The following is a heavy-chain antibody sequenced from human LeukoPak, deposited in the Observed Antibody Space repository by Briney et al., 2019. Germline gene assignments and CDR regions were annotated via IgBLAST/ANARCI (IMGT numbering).Heavy chain of an antibody. CDR1: GFTFSSYG. V-gene: IGHV3-33*01. CDR3: ARDGTYYDILTPHFDY. J-gene: IGHJ4*02. D-gene: IGHD3-9*01. CDR2: IWYDGSNK. Sequence: GGSLRLSCAASGFTFSSYGMHWVRQAPGKGLEWVAVIWYDGSNKYYADSVKGRFTISRDNSKNTLYLQMNSLRAEDTAVYYCARDGTYYDILTPHFDYWGQGTLVTVSS.